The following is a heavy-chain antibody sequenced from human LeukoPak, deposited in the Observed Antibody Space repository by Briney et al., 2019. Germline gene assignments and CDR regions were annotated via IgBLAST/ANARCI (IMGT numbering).Heavy chain of an antibody. CDR1: GGSISSSSYY. D-gene: IGHD4-17*01. V-gene: IGHV4-39*01. J-gene: IGHJ4*02. Sequence: PSETLSLTCTVSGGSISSSSYYWGWIRQPPGKGLEWIGSIYYSGSTYYNPSLKSRVTISVDTSKNQFSLKLSSVTAADTAVYYCARLEPYGDYPYDYWGQGTLVTVSS. CDR3: ARLEPYGDYPYDY. CDR2: IYYSGST.